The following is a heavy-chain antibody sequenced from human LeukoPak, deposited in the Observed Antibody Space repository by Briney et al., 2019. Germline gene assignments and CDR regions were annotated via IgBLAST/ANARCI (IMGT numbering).Heavy chain of an antibody. J-gene: IGHJ3*02. CDR3: ARSKGSSWYGGAFDI. V-gene: IGHV3-21*01. D-gene: IGHD6-13*01. CDR2: ISSSSSYI. Sequence: PGGSLRLSCAASGFTFSSYSMNWVRQAPGKGLEWVSSISSSSSYIYYADSVKGRFTISRDNAKNSLYLQMYSLRAEDTAVYYCARSKGSSWYGGAFDIWGQGTMVTVSS. CDR1: GFTFSSYS.